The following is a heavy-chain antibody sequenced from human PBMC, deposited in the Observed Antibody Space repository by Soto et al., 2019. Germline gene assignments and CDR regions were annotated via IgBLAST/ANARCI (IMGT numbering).Heavy chain of an antibody. D-gene: IGHD6-19*01. CDR3: ARGIPVAGPQASFDY. V-gene: IGHV4-59*01. Sequence: QEQLQESGPGLVKPSETLSLTCTVSGGSISSYYWSWIRQPPGKGLEWIGYIYYSGSTNYNPSLKSRVTISVDTSKNQFSLKLSSVTAADTAVYYCARGIPVAGPQASFDYWGQGTLVTVSS. J-gene: IGHJ4*02. CDR2: IYYSGST. CDR1: GGSISSYY.